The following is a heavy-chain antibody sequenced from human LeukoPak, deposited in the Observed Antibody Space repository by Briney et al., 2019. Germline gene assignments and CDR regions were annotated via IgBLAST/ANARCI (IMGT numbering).Heavy chain of an antibody. CDR2: FSNDGSST. D-gene: IGHD3-10*01. CDR1: GFTFSSYW. Sequence: GGSLRLSCAASGFTFSSYWMHWVRRAPGKGLVWVSRFSNDGSSTSYADSVKGRFTISRDNAKHTLYLQMNSLRAEDTAVYYCAIGSIRSWFGLDYWGQGTLVTVSS. V-gene: IGHV3-74*01. J-gene: IGHJ4*02. CDR3: AIGSIRSWFGLDY.